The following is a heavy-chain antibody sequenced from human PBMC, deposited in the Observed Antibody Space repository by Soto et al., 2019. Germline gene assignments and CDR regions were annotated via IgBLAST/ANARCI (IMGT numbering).Heavy chain of an antibody. CDR1: CGSISSCD. Sequence: SETLSLTCTVSCGSISSCDWSWIRQPPGKGLEWIGYIYYSGSTNYNPSLKSRVTISVDTSKNQFSLKLSSVTAADTAVYYCAINYYDSSGYYVDYWGQGTLVTVSS. CDR2: IYYSGST. V-gene: IGHV4-59*08. J-gene: IGHJ4*02. D-gene: IGHD3-22*01. CDR3: AINYYDSSGYYVDY.